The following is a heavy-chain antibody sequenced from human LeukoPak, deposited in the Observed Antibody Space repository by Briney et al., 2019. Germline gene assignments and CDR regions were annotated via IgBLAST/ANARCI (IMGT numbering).Heavy chain of an antibody. Sequence: GASVKVSFKASGYTFTSYYMHWVRQAPGQGLEWMGIINPSGGSTSYAQKFQGRVIMTRDTSTSTVYMELSSLRSEDTAVYYCARSLWFGELLRALLGYWGQGTLVTVSS. CDR3: ARSLWFGELLRALLGY. CDR2: INPSGGST. V-gene: IGHV1-46*01. CDR1: GYTFTSYY. D-gene: IGHD3-10*01. J-gene: IGHJ4*02.